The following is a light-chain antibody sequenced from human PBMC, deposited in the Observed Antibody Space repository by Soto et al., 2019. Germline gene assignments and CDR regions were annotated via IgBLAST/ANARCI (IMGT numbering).Light chain of an antibody. CDR1: SSDVPTYNL. Sequence: QSVLTQPASVSGSPGQSITISCTGTSSDVPTYNLVSWYQQRPGTAPQLIIYEVTKRPSGVSTRFSGSQSGNTASLTISGLQADDEADYYCCSRVFGGGTKLTVL. V-gene: IGLV2-23*02. J-gene: IGLJ3*02. CDR3: CSRV. CDR2: EVT.